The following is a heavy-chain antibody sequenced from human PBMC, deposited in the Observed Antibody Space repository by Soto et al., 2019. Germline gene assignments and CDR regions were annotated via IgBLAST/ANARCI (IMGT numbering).Heavy chain of an antibody. CDR3: AKHSVRWEAVAGSDAFDI. D-gene: IGHD6-19*01. CDR1: GFTFSSYA. J-gene: IGHJ3*02. V-gene: IGHV3-23*01. CDR2: ISGSGGST. Sequence: EVQLLESGGGLVQPGGSLRLSCAASGFTFSSYAMSWVRQAPGKGLEWVSAISGSGGSTYYADSVKGRFTISRDNSKNTLYLQMNCLRAEDTAVYYCAKHSVRWEAVAGSDAFDIWGQGTMVTVSS.